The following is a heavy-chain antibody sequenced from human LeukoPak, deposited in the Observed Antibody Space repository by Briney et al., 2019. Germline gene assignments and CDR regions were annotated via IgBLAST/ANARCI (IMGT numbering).Heavy chain of an antibody. CDR1: GYTFASYD. D-gene: IGHD7-27*01. J-gene: IGHJ4*02. Sequence: ASVKVSCKASGYTFASYDFNWVRQATGQRPEWMGWMSPNSGDTGYAQKFQGRVTMTRNTSISTAYMELSSLRSDDTAVYYCARGPPNWGYDYWGPGTLVTVSS. CDR3: ARGPPNWGYDY. CDR2: MSPNSGDT. V-gene: IGHV1-8*01.